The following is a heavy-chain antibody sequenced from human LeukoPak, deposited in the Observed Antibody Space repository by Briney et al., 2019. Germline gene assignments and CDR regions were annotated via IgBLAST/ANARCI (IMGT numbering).Heavy chain of an antibody. CDR2: INHSGST. D-gene: IGHD5-18*01. Sequence: SETLSLTCAVYGGSFGGYYWSWIPNPPGKGLEWIGEINHSGSTNYNPSLKSRVTISVDTSKNQFSLKLSSVTAADPAVYYCARMDTAMAFDYWGQGTLLTVSS. V-gene: IGHV4-34*01. CDR1: GGSFGGYY. J-gene: IGHJ4*02. CDR3: ARMDTAMAFDY.